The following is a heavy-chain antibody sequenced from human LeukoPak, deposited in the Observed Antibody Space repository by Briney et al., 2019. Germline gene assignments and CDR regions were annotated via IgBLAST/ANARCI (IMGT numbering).Heavy chain of an antibody. CDR1: GGSISSGSYY. V-gene: IGHV4-61*02. Sequence: SETLSLTXTVSGGSISSGSYYWSWIRQPAGKGLEWIGRIYTSGSTNYNPSLKSRVTISVDTSKNQFSLKLSSVTAADTAVYYCARGVVITSDWFDPWGQGTLVTVSS. CDR2: IYTSGST. J-gene: IGHJ5*02. D-gene: IGHD3-22*01. CDR3: ARGVVITSDWFDP.